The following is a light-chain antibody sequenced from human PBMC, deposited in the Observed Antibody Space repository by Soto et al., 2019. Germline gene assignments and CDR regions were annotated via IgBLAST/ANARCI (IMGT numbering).Light chain of an antibody. CDR3: AAWDDSLNGYV. CDR2: STD. J-gene: IGLJ1*01. CDR1: SSNIASNA. V-gene: IGLV1-44*01. Sequence: QSVLTQPPSASGTPGQRVTISCSGSSSNIASNAVNWYQQLPGTAPRLLIYSTDQRPSGVPDRCSGSKSGTSASLAISGLQSEDETDYYCAAWDDSLNGYVFGTGTKVTVL.